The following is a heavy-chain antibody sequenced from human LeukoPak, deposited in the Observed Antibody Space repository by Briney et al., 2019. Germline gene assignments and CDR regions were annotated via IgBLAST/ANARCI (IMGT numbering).Heavy chain of an antibody. CDR2: INHSGST. J-gene: IGHJ4*02. D-gene: IGHD3-10*01. Sequence: SETLSLTCAVYGGSFSGYYWSWIRQPPGKGLKWIGEINHSGSTNYNPSLKSRVTISVDTSKNQFSMKLSSVTAADTAVYYCARGTYYYGSGSYNFDYWGQGTLVTVSS. V-gene: IGHV4-34*01. CDR1: GGSFSGYY. CDR3: ARGTYYYGSGSYNFDY.